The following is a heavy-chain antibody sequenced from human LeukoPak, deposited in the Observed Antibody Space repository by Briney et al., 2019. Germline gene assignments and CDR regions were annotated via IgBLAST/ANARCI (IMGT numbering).Heavy chain of an antibody. V-gene: IGHV4-59*08. Sequence: SETLSLTCTLSGGSISSRYWSWIRQPRGKGLEWIGSIYYSGGTNYNPSLQGRVSISVDTSKIQFSLKLSSVTAADTAVYYCARWQYTISSGWFDPWGQGTLVTVSS. CDR2: IYYSGGT. CDR3: ARWQYTISSGWFDP. D-gene: IGHD6-6*01. CDR1: GGSISSRY. J-gene: IGHJ5*02.